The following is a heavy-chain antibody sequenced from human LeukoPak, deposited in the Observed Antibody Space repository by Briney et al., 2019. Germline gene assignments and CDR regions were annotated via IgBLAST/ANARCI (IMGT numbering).Heavy chain of an antibody. CDR3: AKDLAIPMGGSGSPPY. D-gene: IGHD2-21*01. CDR2: ISGSGGST. V-gene: IGHV3-23*01. Sequence: GGSLRLSCAASGFTFSSYAMSWVRQAPGKGLEWVSAISGSGGSTYYADSVKGRFTISRDNSKNTLYLQMNSLRAEDTAVYYCAKDLAIPMGGSGSPPYWGQGTLVTVSS. CDR1: GFTFSSYA. J-gene: IGHJ4*02.